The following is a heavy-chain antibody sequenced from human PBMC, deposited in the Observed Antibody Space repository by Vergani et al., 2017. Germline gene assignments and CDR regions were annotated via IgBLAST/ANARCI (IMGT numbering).Heavy chain of an antibody. V-gene: IGHV1-46*03. J-gene: IGHJ4*02. CDR3: ARGDYGILAGYGY. Sequence: QVQVVQSGAEVKKSGASFKVSCKTSGYTFSNYYMHWVRQAPGQGLEWMGIINPSGGHTNYAQKFQGRVTMTRDTSTSTVYMELSSLKSEDTAIYYCARGDYGILAGYGYWGQGTLVTGSA. CDR1: GYTFSNYY. D-gene: IGHD3-9*01. CDR2: INPSGGHT.